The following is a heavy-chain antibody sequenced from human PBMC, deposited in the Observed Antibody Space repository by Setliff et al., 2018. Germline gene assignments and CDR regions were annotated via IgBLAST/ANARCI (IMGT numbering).Heavy chain of an antibody. CDR2: IYYSGST. CDR1: GGSISSSSYY. J-gene: IGHJ4*02. Sequence: SETLSLTCTVSGGSISSSSYYWGWIRQPPGKGLEWIGSIYYSGSTYYNPSLKSRATISVDTSKNQFSLKLSSVTAADTAVYYCASRATYYNFWSGYYLYWGQGTLVTVS. V-gene: IGHV4-39*07. CDR3: ASRATYYNFWSGYYLY. D-gene: IGHD3-3*01.